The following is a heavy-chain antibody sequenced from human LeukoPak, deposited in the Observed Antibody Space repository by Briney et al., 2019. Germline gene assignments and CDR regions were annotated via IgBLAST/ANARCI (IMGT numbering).Heavy chain of an antibody. D-gene: IGHD2-21*02. CDR3: ATGSPSCGGDCYSADY. V-gene: IGHV1-24*01. CDR2: FDPEDGET. Sequence: ASVKVSCKVSGYTPTELSMHWVRQAPGKGLEWMGGFDPEDGETIYAQKLQGRVTMTEDTSTDTAYMELSSLRSEDTAVYYCATGSPSCGGDCYSADYWGQGTLVTVSS. CDR1: GYTPTELS. J-gene: IGHJ4*02.